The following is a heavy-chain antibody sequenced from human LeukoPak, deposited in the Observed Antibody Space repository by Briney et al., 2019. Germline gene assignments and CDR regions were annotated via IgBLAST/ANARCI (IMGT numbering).Heavy chain of an antibody. CDR3: TTYEGVY. CDR2: IKSKSDGGAT. J-gene: IGHJ4*02. V-gene: IGHV3-15*01. Sequence: GGSLRLSCAASGFTFSNTLVSWVRQAPGKGLEWVGRIKSKSDGGATDYAAPVQGRFIISRDDSKNTLYLQMNSLKTEDTAVYYCTTYEGVYWGQGTLVTVSA. D-gene: IGHD3-10*01. CDR1: GFTFSNTL.